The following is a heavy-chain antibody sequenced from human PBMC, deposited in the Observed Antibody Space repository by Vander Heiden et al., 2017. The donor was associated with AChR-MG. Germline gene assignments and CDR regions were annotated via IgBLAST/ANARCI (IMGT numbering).Heavy chain of an antibody. J-gene: IGHJ2*01. Sequence: QVQLVQSGAEVKKPGSSVKVSCKASGGTFSSYAISWVRQAPGQGLEWMGGIIPIFGTANYAQKFQGRVTITADESTSTAYMELSSLRSEDTAVYYCARLYYYDSSGYPDWYFDLWGRGTLVTVSS. CDR2: IIPIFGTA. V-gene: IGHV1-69*01. CDR1: GGTFSSYA. CDR3: ARLYYYDSSGYPDWYFDL. D-gene: IGHD3-22*01.